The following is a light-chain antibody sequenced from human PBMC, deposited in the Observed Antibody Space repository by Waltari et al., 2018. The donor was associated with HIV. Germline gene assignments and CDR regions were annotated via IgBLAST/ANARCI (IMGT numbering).Light chain of an antibody. CDR2: GAS. CDR3: QQYTSFPLT. V-gene: IGKV1-16*02. Sequence: DVQMTQSPSSLSASIGDRVIISCRASQDISNILAWFQQRPGKAPKSLIYGASTLQTGVPSSKFSGAGSGTDFTLTITNLQPEDVATYYCQQYTSFPLTFGGGTTVEI. CDR1: QDISNI. J-gene: IGKJ4*01.